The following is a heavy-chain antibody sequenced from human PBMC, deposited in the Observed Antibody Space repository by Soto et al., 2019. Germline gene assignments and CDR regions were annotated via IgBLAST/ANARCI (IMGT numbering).Heavy chain of an antibody. CDR1: GGTSTRYA. V-gene: IGHV1-69*06. CDR2: IVPMFGTS. J-gene: IGHJ4*02. CDR3: NRGSEYDFWSGYL. Sequence: QERLVQSGAEVRKPGSSVKVFCKVTGGTSTRYAINWVRQAPGQGLEWMGGIVPMFGTSKYAQKLQGRVTITADTSTNIAYMELRSLRSEDTAGYYCNRGSEYDFWSGYLWGQGTLVSVSS. D-gene: IGHD3-3*01.